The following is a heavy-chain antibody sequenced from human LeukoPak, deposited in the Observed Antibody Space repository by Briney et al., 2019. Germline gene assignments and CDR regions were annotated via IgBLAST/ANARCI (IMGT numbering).Heavy chain of an antibody. CDR1: GFTVSSNY. CDR3: ARGYVQGN. CDR2: IFSGGST. V-gene: IGHV3-66*01. D-gene: IGHD3-10*02. J-gene: IGHJ4*02. Sequence: RGSPRVSCAASGFTVSSNYMSWVRQAPGKGLEWVSVIFSGGSTYYADAVKGRFTISRDNSKNTLYLQVNSLRAEDTAVYYCARGYVQGNWGQGTLASVSS.